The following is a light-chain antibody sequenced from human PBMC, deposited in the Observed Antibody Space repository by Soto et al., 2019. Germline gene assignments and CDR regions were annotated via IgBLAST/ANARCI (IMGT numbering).Light chain of an antibody. CDR3: QQRRNWPPIT. CDR2: EAA. V-gene: IGKV3-11*01. CDR1: QSININ. J-gene: IGKJ5*01. Sequence: EIGMTQSPATLSVSPGERAPLSCRASQSININLAWYQQKPGQAPRLLIYEAANRATGIPARFSGSGSGTDFTLTISILEPEDFAVYYCQQRRNWPPITFGQGTRLE.